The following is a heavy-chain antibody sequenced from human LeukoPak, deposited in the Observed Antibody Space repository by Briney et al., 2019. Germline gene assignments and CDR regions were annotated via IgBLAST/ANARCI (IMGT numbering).Heavy chain of an antibody. CDR2: ISYDGSNK. CDR3: VLTRGSGIAVASNFDY. Sequence: PGGSLRLSCAASGFTFSSYGMHWVRPAPGKGLEWVAVISYDGSNKYYADSVKGRFTISRDNSKNTLYLQMNSLRAEDTAVYYCVLTRGSGIAVASNFDYWGQGTLVTVSS. V-gene: IGHV3-30*03. CDR1: GFTFSSYG. J-gene: IGHJ4*02. D-gene: IGHD6-19*01.